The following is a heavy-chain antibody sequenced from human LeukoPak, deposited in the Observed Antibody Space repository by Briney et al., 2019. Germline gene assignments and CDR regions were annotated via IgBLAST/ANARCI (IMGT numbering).Heavy chain of an antibody. Sequence: QPGGSLRLSCAASGFTFSSYEMNWVRQAPGKGLEWVSYISSSSSYIYYADSVKGRFTISRDNAENSLYLQMNSLRAEDTAVYYCERGSEGYCSGGGCYYGMDVWGQGTTVTVSS. D-gene: IGHD2-15*01. J-gene: IGHJ6*01. CDR3: ERGSEGYCSGGGCYYGMDV. CDR2: ISSSSSYI. CDR1: GFTFSSYE. V-gene: IGHV3-48*03.